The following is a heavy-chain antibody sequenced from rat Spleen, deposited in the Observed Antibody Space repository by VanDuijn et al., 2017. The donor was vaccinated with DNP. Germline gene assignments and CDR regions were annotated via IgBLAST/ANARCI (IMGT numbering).Heavy chain of an antibody. CDR2: ISANAGSS. CDR3: ATSPGPNWFAY. D-gene: IGHD1-4*01. V-gene: IGHV5S23*01. CDR1: KFTFSYYG. J-gene: IGHJ3*01. Sequence: EVQLVESGGGLVQPGRSLKLSCAASKFTFSYYGMAWVRQPPKKGLEWVASISANAGSSSYRDSVKGRFTISRDNANRTLYLQMDSLRSEDTATYYCATSPGPNWFAYWGQGTLVTVSS.